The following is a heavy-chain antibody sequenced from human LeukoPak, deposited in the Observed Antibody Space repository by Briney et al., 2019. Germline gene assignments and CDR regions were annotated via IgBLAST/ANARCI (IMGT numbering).Heavy chain of an antibody. V-gene: IGHV1-2*02. CDR3: ARVSLWNRGYDYPLDY. D-gene: IGHD5-12*01. J-gene: IGHJ4*02. CDR1: GYTFTGYY. Sequence: ASVKVSCKASGYTFTGYYMHWVRQAPGQGLEWMGWINPNSGGTNYAQKFQGRVTMTRDTSISTAYMELSRLRSDDTAVYYCARVSLWNRGYDYPLDYWGQGTLVTVSS. CDR2: INPNSGGT.